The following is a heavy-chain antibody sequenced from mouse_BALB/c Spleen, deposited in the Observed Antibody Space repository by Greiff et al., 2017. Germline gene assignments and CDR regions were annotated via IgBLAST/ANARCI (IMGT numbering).Heavy chain of an antibody. CDR3: ARGGPRYWYFDV. J-gene: IGHJ1*01. CDR2: IDPYYGGT. V-gene: IGHV1-39*01. CDR1: GYSFTGYN. Sequence: EVKLQESGPELEKPGASVKISCKASGYSFTGYNMNWVKQSNGKSLEWIGNIDPYYGGTSYNQKFKGKATLTVDKSSSTAYMQLKSLTSEDSAVYYCARGGPRYWYFDVWGAGTTVTVSS.